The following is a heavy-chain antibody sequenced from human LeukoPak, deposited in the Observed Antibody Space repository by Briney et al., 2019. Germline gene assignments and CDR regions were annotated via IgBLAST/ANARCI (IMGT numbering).Heavy chain of an antibody. CDR2: IYDSGST. J-gene: IGHJ4*02. V-gene: IGHV4-59*08. D-gene: IGHD5-24*01. CDR1: GGSISSYY. CDR3: ARHIDGYIHFDY. Sequence: SETLSLTCTVSGGSISSYYWSWIRQPPGKGLEWIGYIYDSGSTNYNPSLKSRVTISVDTSKNQFPLKLSSVTAADTAVYYCARHIDGYIHFDYWGQGTLVTVSS.